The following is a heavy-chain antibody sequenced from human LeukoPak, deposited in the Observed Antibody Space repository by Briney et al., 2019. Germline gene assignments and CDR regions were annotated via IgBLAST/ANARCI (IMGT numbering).Heavy chain of an antibody. CDR1: GYSFNSHH. CDR2: KFSHDGTT. V-gene: IGHV1-46*02. Sequence: ASVKVSCKTSGYSFNSHHVHWVRQAPGQGLDWMGVKFSHDGTTSYTQNFQGRLTMARDTSTSTVYMELSSLRSEDTAVYYCARDSGNFHYDMDVWGQGTTVIVSS. D-gene: IGHD3-10*01. J-gene: IGHJ6*02. CDR3: ARDSGNFHYDMDV.